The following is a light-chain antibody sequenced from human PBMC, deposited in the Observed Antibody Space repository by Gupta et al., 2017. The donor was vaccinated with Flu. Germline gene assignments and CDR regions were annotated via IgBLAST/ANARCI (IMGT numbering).Light chain of an antibody. V-gene: IGKV3-11*01. Sequence: PWEGATRACTSSQSVSSNLAWYQQKPGQAPRLLIYRASTRATGIPARFSGSGSGTDFTLTISSLEPEDFAIYYCQERSNWLTFGGGTKVEIK. CDR1: QSVSSN. CDR3: QERSNWLT. J-gene: IGKJ4*01. CDR2: RAS.